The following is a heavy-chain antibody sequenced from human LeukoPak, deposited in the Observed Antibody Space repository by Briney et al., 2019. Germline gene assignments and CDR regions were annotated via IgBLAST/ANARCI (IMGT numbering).Heavy chain of an antibody. V-gene: IGHV1-2*02. CDR2: INPNSGGT. D-gene: IGHD3-3*01. J-gene: IGHJ4*02. CDR3: ARGGPDYDFWSGFFDY. Sequence: ASVKVSCKASGYTFTGYYMHWVRQAPGQGLEWMGWINPNSGGTNYAQKFQGRVTMTRDTSISTAYMELSRLRSDDTVVYYCARGGPDYDFWSGFFDYWGQGTLVTVSS. CDR1: GYTFTGYY.